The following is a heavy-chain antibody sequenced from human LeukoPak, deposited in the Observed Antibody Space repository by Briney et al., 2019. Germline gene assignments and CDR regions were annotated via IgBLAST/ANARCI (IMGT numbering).Heavy chain of an antibody. V-gene: IGHV1-69-2*01. D-gene: IGHD2-21*01. CDR1: GYTFTDYY. J-gene: IGHJ3*02. CDR2: VDPEDGET. CDR3: SRVKNAFEI. Sequence: ATVKISCKASGYTFTDYYMHWVQQAPGKGLEWMGRVDPEDGETIYAEKFQDRVTITADESTSTAYMELISLRSEDTAVYYCSRVKNAFEIWGQGTMVTVSS.